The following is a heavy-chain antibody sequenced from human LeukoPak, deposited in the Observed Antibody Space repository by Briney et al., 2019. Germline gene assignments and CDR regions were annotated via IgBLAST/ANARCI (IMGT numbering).Heavy chain of an antibody. CDR3: ARRRIGPIDY. D-gene: IGHD3-16*01. Sequence: PSETLSLTCTVSGGSISTDYWSWIRQPPGKGLEWIGYIYYSGSTNYNPSLKSRVTISVDTSKNQFSLKLSSVTAADTAVYYCARRRIGPIDYWGQGTLVTVSS. CDR1: GGSISTDY. CDR2: IYYSGST. V-gene: IGHV4-59*08. J-gene: IGHJ4*02.